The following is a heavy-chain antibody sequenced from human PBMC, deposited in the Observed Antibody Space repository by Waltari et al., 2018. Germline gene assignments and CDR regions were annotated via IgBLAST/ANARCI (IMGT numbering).Heavy chain of an antibody. Sequence: QVQLQESGPGLVKPSETLSLTCAVSGYSISSGYYWGWIRQPPGKGLEWIGSIYHSGSTDYNPSLKSLVTISVDTSKIHFSLKLSSVTAADTAVYYCARVGLGSGSYYNHFDYWGQGTLVTFSS. D-gene: IGHD3-10*01. CDR1: GYSISSGYY. V-gene: IGHV4-38-2*01. J-gene: IGHJ4*02. CDR3: ARVGLGSGSYYNHFDY. CDR2: IYHSGST.